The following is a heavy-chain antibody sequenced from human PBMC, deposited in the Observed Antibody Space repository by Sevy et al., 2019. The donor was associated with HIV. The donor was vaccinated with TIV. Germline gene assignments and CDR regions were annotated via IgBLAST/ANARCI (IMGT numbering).Heavy chain of an antibody. CDR1: GFTFNIYS. CDR2: ISGSSSYI. CDR3: ARWRGDPRADCFDY. D-gene: IGHD3-3*01. J-gene: IGHJ4*02. Sequence: GGFLRLSCAASGFTFNIYSMNWVRQAPGKGLEWISSISGSSSYIFYADSVKARFTTSRDNAINSLSLQMNSLRAEDTAASYCARWRGDPRADCFDYWGQGTLVTVSS. V-gene: IGHV3-21*01.